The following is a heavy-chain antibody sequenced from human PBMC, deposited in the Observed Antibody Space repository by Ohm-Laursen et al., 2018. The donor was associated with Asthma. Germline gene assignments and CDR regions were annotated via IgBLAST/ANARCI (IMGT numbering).Heavy chain of an antibody. Sequence: GSLRLSCTASGITFSDSYMTWVRQAPGKGLEWVANIKHDGSEKYYVDSVKGRFTISRDNAKNSLSLQMNSLRAEDTAVYYCSNLVDVWGQGTAVTVSS. CDR2: IKHDGSEK. CDR3: SNLVDV. D-gene: IGHD3-16*01. CDR1: GITFSDSY. J-gene: IGHJ6*02. V-gene: IGHV3-7*01.